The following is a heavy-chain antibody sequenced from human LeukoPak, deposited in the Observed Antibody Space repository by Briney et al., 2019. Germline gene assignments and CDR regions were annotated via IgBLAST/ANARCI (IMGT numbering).Heavy chain of an antibody. CDR3: ARGRHYYDSSGVDY. D-gene: IGHD3-22*01. J-gene: IGHJ4*02. Sequence: SETLSLTCTVSGGSISSGDYYWSWIRQPPGKGLEWIGYIYYSGSTYYNPSLKSRVTISVDTSKNQFSLKLSSVTAADTAVYYCARGRHYYDSSGVDYWGQGTLVTVSS. CDR1: GGSISSGDYY. V-gene: IGHV4-30-4*01. CDR2: IYYSGST.